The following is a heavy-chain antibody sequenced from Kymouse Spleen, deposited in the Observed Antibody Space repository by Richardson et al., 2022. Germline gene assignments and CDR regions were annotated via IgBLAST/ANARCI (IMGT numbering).Heavy chain of an antibody. J-gene: IGHJ6*02. CDR3: ARDRGWNYPYYYYYGMDV. Sequence: EVQLVESGGGVVRPGGSLRLSCAASGFTFDDYGMSWVRQAPGKGLEWVSGINWNGGSTGYADSVKGRFTISRDNAKNSLYLQMNSLRAEDTALYYCARDRGWNYPYYYYYGMDVWGQGTTVTVSS. D-gene: IGHD1-7*01. CDR2: INWNGGST. CDR1: GFTFDDYG. V-gene: IGHV3-20*d01.